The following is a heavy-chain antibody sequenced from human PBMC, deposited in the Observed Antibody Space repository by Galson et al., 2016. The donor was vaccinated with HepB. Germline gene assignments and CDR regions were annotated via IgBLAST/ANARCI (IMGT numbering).Heavy chain of an antibody. Sequence: SVKVSCKASGYTFSIFGISWVRQAPGQGLEWLGWVSNNNENTNYAQTVPGRVTLTTDTSTRTAYLELRDLTSGDTAVYYCGRAGAEVTSQFDTWGQGTQVIVSS. CDR3: GRAGAEVTSQFDT. V-gene: IGHV1-18*01. CDR1: GYTFSIFG. J-gene: IGHJ4*02. CDR2: VSNNNENT. D-gene: IGHD2-21*02.